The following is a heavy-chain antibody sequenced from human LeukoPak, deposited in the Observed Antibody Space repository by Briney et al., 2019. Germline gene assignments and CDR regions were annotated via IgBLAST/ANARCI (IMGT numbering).Heavy chain of an antibody. V-gene: IGHV3-30*02. D-gene: IGHD6-13*01. CDR2: IRYDGSNE. CDR3: ARRGSSNWLFDY. CDR1: GFTFSNYG. Sequence: GGSLRLSCAAPGFTFSNYGMHWVRQAPGKGLEWVAFIRYDGSNEYYADSVKGRFTISRDNSKNTLYLQMNSLRAEDTAVYYCARRGSSNWLFDYWGQGTLVTVSS. J-gene: IGHJ4*02.